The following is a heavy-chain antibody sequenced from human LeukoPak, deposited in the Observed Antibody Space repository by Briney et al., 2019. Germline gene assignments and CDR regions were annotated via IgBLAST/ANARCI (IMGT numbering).Heavy chain of an antibody. CDR2: IYYSGDT. V-gene: IGHV4-30-2*01. CDR1: GGSIIRGGYS. D-gene: IGHD3-22*01. CDR3: ARGTYHHDNSGPVNWFDP. Sequence: PSQTLSLTCAVSGGSIIRGGYSWSWIRQPPGKGLEWIGHIYYSGDTYYNPSLRSRLTISVDGSKNQFSLKLSSVTAADTAVYYCARGTYHHDNSGPVNWFDPWGQGALVTVSS. J-gene: IGHJ5*02.